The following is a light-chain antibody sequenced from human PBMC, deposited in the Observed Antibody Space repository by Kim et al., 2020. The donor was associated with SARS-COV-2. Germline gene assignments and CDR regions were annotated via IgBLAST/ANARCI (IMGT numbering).Light chain of an antibody. CDR1: HSVGSSS. J-gene: IGKJ3*01. V-gene: IGKV3-20*01. CDR2: GAS. CDR3: QQYGSSQGFT. Sequence: PRERAPLSDRAIHSVGSSSLAWYQPKPGQAPRHLIYGASSRATGIPDRFSGSGSGTDFTLTISRLEPEDFAVYYCQQYGSSQGFTFGPGTKVDIK.